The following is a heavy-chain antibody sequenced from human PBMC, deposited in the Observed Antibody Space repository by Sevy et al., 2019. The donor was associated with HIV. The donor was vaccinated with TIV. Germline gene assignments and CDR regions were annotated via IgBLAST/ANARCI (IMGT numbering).Heavy chain of an antibody. D-gene: IGHD6-6*01. CDR2: IKEDGSGR. V-gene: IGHV3-7*01. J-gene: IGHJ4*02. CDR1: GFTFGSYW. CDR3: ARLYSSSSGRGLDN. Sequence: GGSLRPSCAASGFTFGSYWMTWVRQAPGKGLEWVANIKEDGSGRFYVDSVRGRFTVSRDNAKKTLYLQMNNLRGEDTALYYCARLYSSSSGRGLDNWGQGALVTVSS.